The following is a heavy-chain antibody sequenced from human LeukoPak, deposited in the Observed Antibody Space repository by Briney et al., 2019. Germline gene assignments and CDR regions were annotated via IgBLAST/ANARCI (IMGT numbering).Heavy chain of an antibody. CDR3: AGHHPRNTVDF. Sequence: KPSETLSPTCTVSGGSISSYYWSWIRQPPGKGLEWIGYIYHTGSTNYNPSLKSRVTISVDTSKNQFSLKLSSVTAADTAVYYCAGHHPRNTVDFWGQGTLVTVSS. D-gene: IGHD2-8*02. J-gene: IGHJ4*02. V-gene: IGHV4-59*08. CDR2: IYHTGST. CDR1: GGSISSYY.